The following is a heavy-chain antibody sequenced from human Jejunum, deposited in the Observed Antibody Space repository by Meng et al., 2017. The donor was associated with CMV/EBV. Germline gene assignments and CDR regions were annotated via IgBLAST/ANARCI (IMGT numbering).Heavy chain of an antibody. D-gene: IGHD2-2*01. J-gene: IGHJ5*02. V-gene: IGHV4-59*10. CDR3: ARDREWGCTSSSCQTNWFDP. Sequence: QLQTWGAVLLKPSETLFLICGVSGGSISNSYCNLIRQPAGKVLDWIGRIYSSGSTNYNPSLKSRVTMSVDTSQNQFSLKLNSVTAADTAVYYCARDREWGCTSSSCQTNWFDPWGQGTLVTVSS. CDR2: IYSSGST. CDR1: GGSISNSY.